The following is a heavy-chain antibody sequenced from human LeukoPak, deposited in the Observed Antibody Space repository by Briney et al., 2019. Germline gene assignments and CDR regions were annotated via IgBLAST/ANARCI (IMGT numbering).Heavy chain of an antibody. J-gene: IGHJ3*02. D-gene: IGHD3-22*01. Sequence: SETLSLTCTVSGGSISHYYWNCIRQSAGMRLEWIGRLYTGGITEYNPSLKSRVTMSVDTSKSQFSLEVRSVTAADTALYYCATWSSGYYFDAFDIWGQGTMVTVSS. V-gene: IGHV4-4*07. CDR2: LYTGGIT. CDR1: GGSISHYY. CDR3: ATWSSGYYFDAFDI.